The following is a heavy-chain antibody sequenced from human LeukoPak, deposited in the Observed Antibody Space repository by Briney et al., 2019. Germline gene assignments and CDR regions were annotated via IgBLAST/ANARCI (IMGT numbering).Heavy chain of an antibody. J-gene: IGHJ4*02. Sequence: SVKVSCKASGGTLSSYAISWVRQAPGQGLEWMGGIIPIFGTANYAQKFQGRVTITTDESTSTAYMELSSLRSEDTAVYYCARGFSLVGATLDYWGQGTLVTVSS. CDR1: GGTLSSYA. CDR2: IIPIFGTA. CDR3: ARGFSLVGATLDY. D-gene: IGHD1-26*01. V-gene: IGHV1-69*05.